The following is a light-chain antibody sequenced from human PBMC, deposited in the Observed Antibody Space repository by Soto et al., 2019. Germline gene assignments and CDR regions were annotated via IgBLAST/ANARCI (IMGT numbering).Light chain of an antibody. Sequence: QSALTQPPSASGSPGQSVTISCTGTSSDIGTYNFVAWYQQHPGKAPRLMIYEVTKRPSGVPDRFSGSKSGNTAFLTVSGLQAEDEADYYCSSYAGNSNLVFGGGTQLTVL. CDR3: SSYAGNSNLV. CDR1: SSDIGTYNF. CDR2: EVT. J-gene: IGLJ2*01. V-gene: IGLV2-8*01.